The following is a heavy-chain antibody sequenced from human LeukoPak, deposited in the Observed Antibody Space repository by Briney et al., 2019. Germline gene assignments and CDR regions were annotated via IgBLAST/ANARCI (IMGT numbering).Heavy chain of an antibody. CDR2: IYYSGST. J-gene: IGHJ4*02. V-gene: IGHV4-59*01. CDR3: ARGHYDSGGYNDY. CDR1: GGSISSYY. Sequence: SETLSLTCTVSGGSISSYYWSWIRQPPGKGLEWIGNIYYSGSTNYNPSLKSRVTISVDTSKNQFSLKLSSVTAADTAVYYCARGHYDSGGYNDYWGQGTLVTVSS. D-gene: IGHD3-22*01.